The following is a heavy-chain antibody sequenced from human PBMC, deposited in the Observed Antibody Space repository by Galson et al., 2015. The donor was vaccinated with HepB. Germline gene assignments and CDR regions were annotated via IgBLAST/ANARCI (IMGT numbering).Heavy chain of an antibody. CDR1: GGTFSSYA. V-gene: IGHV1-69*06. J-gene: IGHJ4*02. D-gene: IGHD2-21*01. CDR3: ARGGTDYSRFDY. CDR2: VIPIFGTA. Sequence: SVKVSCKASGGTFSSYAISWVRQAPGQGLEWMGGVIPIFGTANYAQKFQGRVTITADKSTSTAYMELSSLRSEDTAVYYCARGGTDYSRFDYWGQGTLVTVSS.